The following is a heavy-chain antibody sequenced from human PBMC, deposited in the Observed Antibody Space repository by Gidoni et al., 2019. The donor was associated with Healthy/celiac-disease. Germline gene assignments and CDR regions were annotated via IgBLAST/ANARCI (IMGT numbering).Heavy chain of an antibody. D-gene: IGHD2-2*01. CDR1: GFTFSSYG. J-gene: IGHJ6*02. CDR2: IWYDGRNK. CDR3: ARPQGYCSSTSCPPYYYYYGMDV. V-gene: IGHV3-33*01. Sequence: QVQLVESGGGVVQPGRSLRLSCVASGFTFSSYGMHWARQGPGKGLEWVAVIWYDGRNKYYADSVKGRFTISRDNSKNTLYLQMNSLRAEDTAVYYCARPQGYCSSTSCPPYYYYYGMDVWGQGTTVTVSS.